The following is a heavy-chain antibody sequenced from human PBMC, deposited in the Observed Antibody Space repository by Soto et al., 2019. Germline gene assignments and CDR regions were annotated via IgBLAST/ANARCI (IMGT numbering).Heavy chain of an antibody. V-gene: IGHV1-18*04. D-gene: IGHD5-12*01. CDR1: GYAFSKYG. Sequence: QLQLVQSGAEVERPGASVRLSCKAYGYAFSKYGISWIRQAPGQGLEWMGWIRADTGDRNYAQKFQGRVTMTTDTSSNTAYMELRSLRSDDTAMYYCATSYDSGFDPWGQGTLVSVSS. CDR3: ATSYDSGFDP. CDR2: IRADTGDR. J-gene: IGHJ5*02.